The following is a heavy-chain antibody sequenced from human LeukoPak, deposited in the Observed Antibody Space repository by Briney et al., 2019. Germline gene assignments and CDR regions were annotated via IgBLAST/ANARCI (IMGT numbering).Heavy chain of an antibody. D-gene: IGHD3-3*01. J-gene: IGHJ6*02. V-gene: IGHV1-18*01. CDR1: GYTFTSYG. CDR3: ARLYDFWSGYYYPAPDYYYYGMDV. Sequence: ASVKVSCKASGYTFTSYGISWVRQAPGQGLEWMGWIGAYNGNTNYAQKLQGRVTMTTDTSTSTAYMELRSLRSDDTAVYYCARLYDFWSGYYYPAPDYYYYGMDVWGQGTTVTVSS. CDR2: IGAYNGNT.